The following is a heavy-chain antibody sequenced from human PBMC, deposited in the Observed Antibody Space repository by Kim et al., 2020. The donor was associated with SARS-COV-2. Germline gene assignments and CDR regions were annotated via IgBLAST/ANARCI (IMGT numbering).Heavy chain of an antibody. J-gene: IGHJ2*01. Sequence: SETLSLTCAVYGGSFSGYYWSWIRQPPGKGLEWIGEINHSGSTNYNPSLKSRVTISVDTSKNQFSLKLSSVTAADTAVYYCASYENGSSWYWYFDLWGRGTLVTVSS. CDR2: INHSGST. D-gene: IGHD6-13*01. V-gene: IGHV4-34*01. CDR3: ASYENGSSWYWYFDL. CDR1: GGSFSGYY.